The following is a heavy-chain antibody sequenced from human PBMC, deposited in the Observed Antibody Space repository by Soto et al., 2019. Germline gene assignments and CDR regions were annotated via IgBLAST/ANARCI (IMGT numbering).Heavy chain of an antibody. J-gene: IGHJ4*02. D-gene: IGHD6-13*01. V-gene: IGHV4-59*08. CDR3: ARRYSSSFDY. CDR1: GGSSVDLC. Sequence: PSLILCLRNSVAGGSSVDLCWSWIRKPPGKVLEWIGYIYYSGSTNYNPSLKSRVTISVDTSKNQFSLKLSSVTAADSAVYYCARRYSSSFDYWGQGILVTVSS. CDR2: IYYSGST.